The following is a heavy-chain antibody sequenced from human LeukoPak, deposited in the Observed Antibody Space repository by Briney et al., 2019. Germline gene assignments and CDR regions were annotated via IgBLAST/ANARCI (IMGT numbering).Heavy chain of an antibody. D-gene: IGHD6-19*01. Sequence: PGGSLRLSCAASGFTFSSYSMNWIRQAPGKGLEWVSSISSSSSYIYYADSVKGRFTISRDNAKNSLYLQMNSLRAEDTAVYYCARGEQWLEIDYWGQGTLVTVSS. CDR2: ISSSSSYI. V-gene: IGHV3-21*01. J-gene: IGHJ4*02. CDR3: ARGEQWLEIDY. CDR1: GFTFSSYS.